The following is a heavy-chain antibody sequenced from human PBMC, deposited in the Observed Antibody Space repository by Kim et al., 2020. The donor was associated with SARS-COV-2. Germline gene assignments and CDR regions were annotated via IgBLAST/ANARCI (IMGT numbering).Heavy chain of an antibody. Sequence: GGSLRLSCAASGFTFSSYAIHWVRQAPGKGLESMAVISNDGSHSYYADSARGRFTISRDNSKNTLYLQMNSLRAEDTAVYYCARDLGDGHNQIDYWGQGTLVTVSS. CDR1: GFTFSSYA. D-gene: IGHD1-26*01. J-gene: IGHJ4*02. CDR2: ISNDGSHS. CDR3: ARDLGDGHNQIDY. V-gene: IGHV3-30*04.